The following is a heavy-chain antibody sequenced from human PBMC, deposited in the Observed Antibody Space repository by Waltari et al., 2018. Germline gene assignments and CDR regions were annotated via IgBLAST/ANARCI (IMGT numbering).Heavy chain of an antibody. CDR1: GFTFSSYA. J-gene: IGHJ4*02. CDR2: IRGSGGST. Sequence: EVQLLESGGGLVQPGGSLRLSCAASGFTFSSYAMSWVRQAPGKGLEWVSAIRGSGGSTYYADSVKGRFTISRDNSKNTLYLQMNSLRAEDTAVYYCANLYSSGWYGYWGQGILVSVSS. V-gene: IGHV3-23*01. D-gene: IGHD6-19*01. CDR3: ANLYSSGWYGY.